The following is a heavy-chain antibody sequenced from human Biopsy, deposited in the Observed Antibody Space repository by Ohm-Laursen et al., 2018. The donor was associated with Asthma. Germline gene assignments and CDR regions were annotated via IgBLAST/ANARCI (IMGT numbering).Heavy chain of an antibody. Sequence: SVKASCKGSGYTFTSYYMHWVRQAPGQGLEWMGIINPSGGSTSYAQKFQGRVTMTGDTSTSTVYMELSSLRSEDTAVYYCARRGITGTTLDYWGQGTLVTVSS. J-gene: IGHJ4*02. CDR2: INPSGGST. D-gene: IGHD1-7*01. CDR3: ARRGITGTTLDY. V-gene: IGHV1-46*01. CDR1: GYTFTSYY.